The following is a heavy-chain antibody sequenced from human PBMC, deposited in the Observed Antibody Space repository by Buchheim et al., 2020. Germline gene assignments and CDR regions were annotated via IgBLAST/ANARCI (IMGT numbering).Heavy chain of an antibody. CDR2: VVGGGST. V-gene: IGHV3-23*01. Sequence: QLLESGGGLVQPGGSLRLSCAASGFTFSSSVMAWVRQAPGKGLEWVSSVVGGGSTYYADSVKGRFTISRDNSKNTLYLQMNSLRAEDTAVYYCAKDVSYCSSTSCYTGFDYWGQGTL. D-gene: IGHD2-2*02. CDR1: GFTFSSSV. CDR3: AKDVSYCSSTSCYTGFDY. J-gene: IGHJ4*02.